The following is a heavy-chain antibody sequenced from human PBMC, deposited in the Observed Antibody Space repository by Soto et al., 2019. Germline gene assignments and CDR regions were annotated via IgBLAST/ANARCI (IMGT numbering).Heavy chain of an antibody. CDR3: ARARKNYYNTSDYDF. CDR2: INPNSGDT. D-gene: IGHD3-22*01. V-gene: IGHV1-2*02. CDR1: GYTFIGYC. J-gene: IGHJ4*02. Sequence: GASVKVSCKASGYTFIGYCMHWVRQAPGQGLEWMGWINPNSGDTNYAQKFQGRVTMTRDTSISTAYTELSRLRFDDTAVYYCARARKNYYNTSDYDFWGQGTLVTVSS.